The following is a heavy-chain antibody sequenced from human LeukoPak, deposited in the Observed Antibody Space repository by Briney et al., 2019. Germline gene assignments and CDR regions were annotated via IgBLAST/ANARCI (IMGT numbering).Heavy chain of an antibody. D-gene: IGHD5-12*01. J-gene: IGHJ4*02. CDR1: GDSVSSNSAA. CDR2: TYYRSKWYN. Sequence: SQTLSLTCAISGDSVSSNSAAWNWIRQSPSRGLEWLGRTYYRSKWYNDYAVSVKSRITINPDTSKNQFSLQLNSVTPEDTAVYYCARDGYSGYDSEIKFDYWGQGTLVTVSS. CDR3: ARDGYSGYDSEIKFDY. V-gene: IGHV6-1*01.